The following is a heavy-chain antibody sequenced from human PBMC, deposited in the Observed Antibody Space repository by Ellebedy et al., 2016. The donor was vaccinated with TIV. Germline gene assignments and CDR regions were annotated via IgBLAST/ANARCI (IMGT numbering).Heavy chain of an antibody. J-gene: IGHJ4*02. CDR3: AKDESVGEVPRPFDY. CDR1: RFTFSIFG. D-gene: IGHD3-10*01. V-gene: IGHV3-30*18. CDR2: ISSDGRKK. Sequence: GGSLRLSXAASRFTFSIFGLHWDRQAPGKGLEWVALISSDGRKKYYADSVRGRFTISRDNSKNTLYLQMDSLRVEDTAIYYCAKDESVGEVPRPFDYWGQGTLVTASS.